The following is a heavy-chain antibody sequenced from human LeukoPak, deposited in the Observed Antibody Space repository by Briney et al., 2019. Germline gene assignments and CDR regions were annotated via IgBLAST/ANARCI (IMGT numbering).Heavy chain of an antibody. CDR1: GFTFSDYY. D-gene: IGHD1-26*01. CDR2: ISSSGSTI. J-gene: IGHJ2*01. CDR3: ARDRGVGASYYWYFDL. Sequence: GGSLRFSCAASGFTFSDYYMSWIRQAPGKGLEWVSYISSSGSTIYYGDSVKGRFTISRDNAKNSLYLQMNSLRDEDTAVYYCARDRGVGASYYWYFDLWGRGTLVTVSS. V-gene: IGHV3-11*01.